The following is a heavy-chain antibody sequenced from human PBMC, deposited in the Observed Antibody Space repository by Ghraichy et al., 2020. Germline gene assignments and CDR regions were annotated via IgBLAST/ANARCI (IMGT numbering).Heavy chain of an antibody. CDR3: ARGKKVGNYYYGMDV. Sequence: ASVKVSCKASGYIFTNYLINWVRQAPGQGLEWRGWISGYNSDTKYAQKVQGRVTMTTDTSTNTAYMELRSLRSDDTAVYYCARGKKVGNYYYGMDVWGQGTTVTVSS. CDR1: GYIFTNYL. J-gene: IGHJ6*02. CDR2: ISGYNSDT. V-gene: IGHV1-18*01. D-gene: IGHD1-26*01.